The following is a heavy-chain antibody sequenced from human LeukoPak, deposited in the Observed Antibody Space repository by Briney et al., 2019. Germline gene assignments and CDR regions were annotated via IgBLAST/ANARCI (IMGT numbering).Heavy chain of an antibody. CDR1: GFTFSSYS. CDR3: AKGRGPMEYYFDY. CDR2: LSDDGSDK. V-gene: IGHV3-30*18. Sequence: GGSLRLSCAASGFTFSSYSMNWVRQAPGKGLEWVAGLSDDGSDKYYGDSVKGRFSISRDNSKNTLYLQMNSLRAEDTAVYYFAKGRGPMEYYFDYWGQGILVTVSS. D-gene: IGHD3-10*01. J-gene: IGHJ4*02.